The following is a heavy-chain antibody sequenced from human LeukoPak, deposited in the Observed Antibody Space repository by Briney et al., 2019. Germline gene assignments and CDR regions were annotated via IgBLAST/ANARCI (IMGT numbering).Heavy chain of an antibody. D-gene: IGHD3-10*01. J-gene: IGHJ4*02. CDR2: INPNSGGT. CDR1: GYTFTGYY. Sequence: ASVKVSCKASGYTFTGYYMHWVRQAPGQGLEWMGWINPNSGGTNYAQKFQGRVTMTRDTSISTAYMELSRLRSDDPAVYYCASLRGSTVPGFDYWGQGTLVTVSS. CDR3: ASLRGSTVPGFDY. V-gene: IGHV1-2*02.